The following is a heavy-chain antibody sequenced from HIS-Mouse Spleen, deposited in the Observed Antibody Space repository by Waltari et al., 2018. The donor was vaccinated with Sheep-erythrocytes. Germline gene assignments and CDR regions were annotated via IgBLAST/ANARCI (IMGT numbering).Heavy chain of an antibody. D-gene: IGHD3-3*01. CDR3: ARITSYYDFWSTYNKDYFDY. CDR2: IFSNDEK. V-gene: IGHV2-26*01. J-gene: IGHJ4*02. Sequence: QVTLKESGPVLVKPTETLTLTCTVSGFSLSNARMGVSWIRQPPAKALEWLAHIFSNDEKSYSTSLKSRLTISKDTSKSQVVLTMTNMDPVDTATYYCARITSYYDFWSTYNKDYFDYWGQGTLVTVSS. CDR1: GFSLSNARMG.